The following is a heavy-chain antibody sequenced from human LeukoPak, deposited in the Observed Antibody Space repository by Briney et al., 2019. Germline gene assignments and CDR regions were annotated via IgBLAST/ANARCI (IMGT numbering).Heavy chain of an antibody. CDR2: IKHNGDEL. D-gene: IGHD3-10*01. J-gene: IGHJ4*02. Sequence: GGSLRLSCAASGFTFSSYWMTWVRQAPGKGLEWVANIKHNGDELNYVDSVEDRFSISRDNAKNSLYLHMTELRAEHTAVYYCARELHTFDSWGQGTLVTVSS. CDR1: GFTFSSYW. V-gene: IGHV3-7*01. CDR3: ARELHTFDS.